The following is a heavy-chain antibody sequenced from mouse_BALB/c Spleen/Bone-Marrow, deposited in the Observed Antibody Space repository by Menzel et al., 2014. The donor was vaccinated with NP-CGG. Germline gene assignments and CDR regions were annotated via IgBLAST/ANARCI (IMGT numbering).Heavy chain of an antibody. CDR3: ARDVGNYFRFAY. J-gene: IGHJ3*01. CDR2: IRNKANGYTT. D-gene: IGHD2-1*01. Sequence: EVKLMESGGGLVQPGGSLRLSCATSGFTFTDCYMSWVRQPPGKALEWLGFIRNKANGYTTEYSASVKGRFTISRDNSQSILYLQMNPLRAEDSATYYCARDVGNYFRFAYWGQGTLVTVSA. CDR1: GFTFTDCY. V-gene: IGHV7-3*02.